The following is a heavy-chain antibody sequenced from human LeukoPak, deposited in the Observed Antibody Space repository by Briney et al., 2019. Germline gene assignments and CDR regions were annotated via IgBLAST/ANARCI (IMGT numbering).Heavy chain of an antibody. CDR1: GFTFSSYW. CDR3: VSTYYDSSTHAFDI. CDR2: IKRDGSEK. J-gene: IGHJ3*02. V-gene: IGHV3-7*01. Sequence: PGGSLRVSCAASGFTFSSYWMSWVRQAPGKGLEWVANIKRDGSEKYYVDSVKGRFTISRDNAKNSLHLQMNSLRAEDTALYYCVSTYYDSSTHAFDIWGQGTMVTVSS. D-gene: IGHD3-22*01.